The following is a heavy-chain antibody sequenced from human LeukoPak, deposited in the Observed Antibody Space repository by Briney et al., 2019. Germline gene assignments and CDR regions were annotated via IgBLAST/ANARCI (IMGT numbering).Heavy chain of an antibody. D-gene: IGHD3-22*01. CDR1: GGSFSGYY. Sequence: PSETLSLTCAVYGGSFSGYYWSWIRQPPGKGLEWIGSIYYSGSTYYNPSLKSRVTISVDTSKNQFSLKLSSVTAADTAVYYCARGDDSSGYYSTYFDYWGQGTLVTVSS. V-gene: IGHV4-34*01. CDR3: ARGDDSSGYYSTYFDY. J-gene: IGHJ4*02. CDR2: IYYSGST.